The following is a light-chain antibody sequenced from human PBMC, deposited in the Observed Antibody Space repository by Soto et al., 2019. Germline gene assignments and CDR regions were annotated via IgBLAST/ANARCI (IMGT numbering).Light chain of an antibody. CDR1: QSVSGS. CDR2: DTS. Sequence: EIMMTQSPATLSVSPGERATISCRASQSVSGSLARYQQKPGQAPRLLIYDTSTRATGIPARFSGSGSGTEFTLTISSLQSEDFAVYYCQQYNDWPVTFGPGTKVDIK. V-gene: IGKV3-15*01. J-gene: IGKJ3*01. CDR3: QQYNDWPVT.